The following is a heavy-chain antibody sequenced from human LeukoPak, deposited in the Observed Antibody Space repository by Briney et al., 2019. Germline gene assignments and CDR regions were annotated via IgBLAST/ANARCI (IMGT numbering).Heavy chain of an antibody. J-gene: IGHJ4*02. CDR1: GGSISSYY. V-gene: IGHV4-59*12. CDR2: IYYSGST. Sequence: SETLSLTCTVSGGSISSYYWCWIRQPPGKGLEWIGYIYYSGSTNYNPSLKSRVTISVDTSKNQFSLKLSSVTAADTAVYYCARANYYGSGCWDYWGQGTLVTVSS. D-gene: IGHD3-10*01. CDR3: ARANYYGSGCWDY.